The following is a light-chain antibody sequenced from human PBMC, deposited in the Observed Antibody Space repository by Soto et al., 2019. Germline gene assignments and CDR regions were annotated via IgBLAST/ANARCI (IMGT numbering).Light chain of an antibody. CDR1: RGHSSYA. Sequence: QPVLTQSPSASASLGASVKLTCTLSRGHSSYAIAWHKQQPEKGPRYLMKLNSDGSHSKGDGIPDRFSGSRSGAERYLPISSLQSEDEADYYCQTWGTGIVVFGGGTQLTVL. CDR3: QTWGTGIVV. CDR2: LNSDGSH. V-gene: IGLV4-69*01. J-gene: IGLJ2*01.